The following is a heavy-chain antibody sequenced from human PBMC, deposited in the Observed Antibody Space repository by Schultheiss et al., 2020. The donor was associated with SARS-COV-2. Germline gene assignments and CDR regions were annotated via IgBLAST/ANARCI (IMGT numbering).Heavy chain of an antibody. V-gene: IGHV4-39*07. J-gene: IGHJ4*02. CDR3: ARGIGFCTGGSCYGLFDY. Sequence: SETLSLTCTVSGGSISRSTYYWAWIRQPPGKGLEWIGGIYYSGNTYYNPSLKSRVTISLDTSKNQFSLKLSSVTAADTAVYYCARGIGFCTGGSCYGLFDYWGQGSLVTVSS. CDR2: IYYSGNT. D-gene: IGHD2-15*01. CDR1: GGSISRSTYY.